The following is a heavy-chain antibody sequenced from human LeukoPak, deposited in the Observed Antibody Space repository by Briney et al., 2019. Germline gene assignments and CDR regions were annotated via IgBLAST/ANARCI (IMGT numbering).Heavy chain of an antibody. J-gene: IGHJ4*02. CDR2: IKQDGSEK. Sequence: GGSLRLSCAASGFTFSSYAMSWVRQAPGKGLEWVANIKQDGSEKYYVDSVKGRFTISRDNAKNSLYLQMNSLRAEDTAVYYCARAGGGYSYGYLYYFDYWGQGTLVTVSS. CDR3: ARAGGGYSYGYLYYFDY. V-gene: IGHV3-7*01. CDR1: GFTFSSYA. D-gene: IGHD5-18*01.